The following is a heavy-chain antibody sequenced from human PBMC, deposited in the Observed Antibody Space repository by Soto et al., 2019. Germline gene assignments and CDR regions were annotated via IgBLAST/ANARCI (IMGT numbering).Heavy chain of an antibody. CDR2: INHSGST. CDR1: GGSFSGYY. D-gene: IGHD2-15*01. CDR3: ARGYCSGGSCYSMSYYMDV. Sequence: QVQLQQWGAGLLKPSETLSLTCAVYGGSFSGYYWSWIRQPPGKGLEWIGEINHSGSTNYNPSLKSRVTISVDTSKNQFSLKLSSVTAADTAVYYCARGYCSGGSCYSMSYYMDVWGKGTTVTVS. J-gene: IGHJ6*03. V-gene: IGHV4-34*01.